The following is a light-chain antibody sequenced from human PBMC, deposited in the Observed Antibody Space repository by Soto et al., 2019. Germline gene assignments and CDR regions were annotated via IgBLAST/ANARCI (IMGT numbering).Light chain of an antibody. J-gene: IGLJ1*01. CDR3: ETWDSNTRV. CDR1: SGHSSYI. V-gene: IGLV4-60*03. CDR2: LEGSGSY. Sequence: QPVLTQSSSASASLGSSVKLTGTLSSGHSSYIIAWHQQQPGKAPRYLMKLEGSGSYNKGSGVPDRFSGSSSGADRYLTISNLQSEDEVDYYCETWDSNTRVFGTGTKLTVL.